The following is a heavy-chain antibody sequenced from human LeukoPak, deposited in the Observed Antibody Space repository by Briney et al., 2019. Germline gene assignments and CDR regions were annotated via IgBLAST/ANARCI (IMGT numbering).Heavy chain of an antibody. D-gene: IGHD3-10*01. Sequence: KPSETLSLTCTVSGGSISSYYWSWIRQPAGEGLEWIGRIYTSGSTNYNPSLKSRVTMSVDTSKNQFSLKLSSVTAADTAVYYCARSPYGYYGSGGYYYYGMDVWGQGTTVTVSS. CDR1: GGSISSYY. J-gene: IGHJ6*02. CDR2: IYTSGST. V-gene: IGHV4-4*07. CDR3: ARSPYGYYGSGGYYYYGMDV.